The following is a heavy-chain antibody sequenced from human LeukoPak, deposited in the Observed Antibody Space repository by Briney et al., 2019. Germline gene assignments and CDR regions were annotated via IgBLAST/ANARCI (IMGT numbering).Heavy chain of an antibody. D-gene: IGHD2-2*01. Sequence: ASVKVSCKASGYTFTSYYMHWVRQAPGQGLEWMGIINPSGGSTSYAQKFQGRVTMTRDTSTSTVYMELSSLRSEDTAVYYCARGQGYCSSTSCYAEWFDPWGQGTLSPSPQ. CDR3: ARGQGYCSSTSCYAEWFDP. J-gene: IGHJ5*02. V-gene: IGHV1-46*01. CDR2: INPSGGST. CDR1: GYTFTSYY.